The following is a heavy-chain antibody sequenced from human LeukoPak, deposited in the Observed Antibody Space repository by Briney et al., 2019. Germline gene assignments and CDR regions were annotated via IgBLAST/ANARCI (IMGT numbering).Heavy chain of an antibody. CDR3: ARQGEQFLEWLCFT. J-gene: IGHJ4*02. Sequence: SETLSLTCTVSGGSISDSNFYWAWIRQSPGKGLEWIGTIYYSWPTYNNPSLKSRVTISVDTSKNQFSLSLRSVTAADTAVYYCARQGEQFLEWLCFTWGQGRLVTLSS. CDR1: GGSISDSNFY. V-gene: IGHV4-39*01. D-gene: IGHD3-3*01. CDR2: IYYSWPT.